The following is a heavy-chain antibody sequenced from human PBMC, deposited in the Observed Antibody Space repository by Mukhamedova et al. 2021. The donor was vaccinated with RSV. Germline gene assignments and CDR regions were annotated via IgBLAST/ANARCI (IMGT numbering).Heavy chain of an antibody. CDR2: ISSSSSYI. D-gene: IGHD3-10*01. J-gene: IGHJ1*01. CDR3: ARDLGGWPSGSSPYFRH. V-gene: IGHV3-21*01. Sequence: GKGLEWVSSISSSSSYIYYADSVKGRFTISRDNAKNSLYLQMNSLRAEDTAVYYCARDLGGWPSGSSPYFRHWGRGTLVTVSS.